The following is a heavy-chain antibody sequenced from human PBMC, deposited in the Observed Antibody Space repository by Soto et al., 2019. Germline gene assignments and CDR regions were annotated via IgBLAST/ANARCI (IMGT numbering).Heavy chain of an antibody. CDR1: GGTFISYV. Sequence: SVKVSCKASGGTFISYVCNWERQAPGQGLEWMGGIIPMFNITNFAQKFQGRITITADESTTTAYMELSSLRSEDTAVYYCARWPTVSRPTYGMDVWGQGTTVPLSS. J-gene: IGHJ6*02. CDR3: ARWPTVSRPTYGMDV. D-gene: IGHD4-4*01. CDR2: IIPMFNIT. V-gene: IGHV1-69*13.